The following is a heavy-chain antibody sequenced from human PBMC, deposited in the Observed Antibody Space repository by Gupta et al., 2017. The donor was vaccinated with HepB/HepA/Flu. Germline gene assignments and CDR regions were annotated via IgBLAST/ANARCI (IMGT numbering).Heavy chain of an antibody. J-gene: IGHJ3*02. D-gene: IGHD2-15*01. CDR2: ISYRGTT. Sequence: QVQLQESGPGLVKPSQTLSLTCTVSGGSINSGPYYWTWIRQRPGKGLEWIGYISYRGTTYYNLSLKSRVTIARDTSQNQFSLNLSAVTAADTAIYYGARHDKDIWAFDIWGQGTVVTVSS. V-gene: IGHV4-31*03. CDR3: ARHDKDIWAFDI. CDR1: GGSINSGPYY.